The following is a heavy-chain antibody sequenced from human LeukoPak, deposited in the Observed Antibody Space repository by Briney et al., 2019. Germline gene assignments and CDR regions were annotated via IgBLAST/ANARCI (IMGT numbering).Heavy chain of an antibody. Sequence: QPGGSLRLSCAASGFTFSSYWMSWVRQSPGKGLEWVANIKPDGSEKYFMDSVKGRFTISRDNAKNTLYLQMNSLRAEDTAVYYCAKDRYSNFGNWFDPWGQGTLVTVFS. D-gene: IGHD4-11*01. CDR2: IKPDGSEK. CDR3: AKDRYSNFGNWFDP. V-gene: IGHV3-7*03. CDR1: GFTFSSYW. J-gene: IGHJ5*02.